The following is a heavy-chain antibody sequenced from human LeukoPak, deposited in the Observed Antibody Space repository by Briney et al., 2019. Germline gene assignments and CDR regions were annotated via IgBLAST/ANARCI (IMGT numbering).Heavy chain of an antibody. Sequence: PGGSLRLSCAASGFTFSSYGMHWVRQAPGKGLEWVAVISYDGSNKYYADSVKGRFTISRDNSKNTLYLQMNSLRAEDTAVYYCAKGGYSYGFLFDYWGQGTLVTVSS. D-gene: IGHD5-18*01. CDR2: ISYDGSNK. CDR3: AKGGYSYGFLFDY. J-gene: IGHJ4*02. CDR1: GFTFSSYG. V-gene: IGHV3-30*18.